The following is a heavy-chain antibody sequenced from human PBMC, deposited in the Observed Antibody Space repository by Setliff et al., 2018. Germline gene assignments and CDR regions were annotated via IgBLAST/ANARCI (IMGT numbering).Heavy chain of an antibody. CDR1: GDSISRSTYY. CDR3: ARLGATVKRGYFDF. V-gene: IGHV4-39*01. D-gene: IGHD1-26*01. Sequence: SETLSLTCTLSGDSISRSTYYWGWIRQSPGKGLDWIGTVDRSGNTNYNPSLKSRVTISVDTSKNQFSLNLSSVTAADTAVYYCARLGATVKRGYFDFWGQGTLVTVSS. CDR2: VDRSGNT. J-gene: IGHJ4*02.